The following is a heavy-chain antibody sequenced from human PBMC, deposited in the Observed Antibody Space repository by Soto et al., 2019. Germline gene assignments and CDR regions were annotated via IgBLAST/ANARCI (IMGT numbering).Heavy chain of an antibody. CDR3: ARGESDFWSGYYYYYYMDV. J-gene: IGHJ6*03. V-gene: IGHV4-34*01. CDR1: GGSFSGYY. CDR2: INHSGST. D-gene: IGHD3-3*01. Sequence: SETLSLICAVYGGSFSGYYWSWIRQPPGKGLEWIGEINHSGSTNYNPSLKSRVTISVDTSKNQFSLKLSSVTAADTAVYYCARGESDFWSGYYYYYYMDVWGKGTTVTVSS.